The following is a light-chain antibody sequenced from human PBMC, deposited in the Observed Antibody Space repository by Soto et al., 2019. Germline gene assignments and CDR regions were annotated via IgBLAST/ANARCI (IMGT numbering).Light chain of an antibody. Sequence: DIQLTQSPSFLSASVGDRVTITCRASQDISNYLAWYQQTAGKAPKLLIYAATTLQSGVSSRFSGSGSGTVFPLTISSLQSEDFASYYCQQLYTYPRTFGPGTKVDLK. J-gene: IGKJ3*01. CDR2: AAT. CDR1: QDISNY. CDR3: QQLYTYPRT. V-gene: IGKV1-9*01.